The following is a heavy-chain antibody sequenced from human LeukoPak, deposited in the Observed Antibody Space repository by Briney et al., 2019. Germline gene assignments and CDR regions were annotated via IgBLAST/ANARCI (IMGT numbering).Heavy chain of an antibody. CDR2: IYYSGST. D-gene: IGHD2-15*01. J-gene: IGHJ4*02. CDR1: GGSISSSSYY. CDR3: ARHLCSGGSCYVFDY. Sequence: SETLSLTCTVSGGSISSSSYYWGWIRQPPGKGLEWIGSIYYSGSTYYNPSLKSRVTISVDTSKNQFSLKLSSVTAADTAVYYCARHLCSGGSCYVFDYWGPGTLVTVSS. V-gene: IGHV4-39*01.